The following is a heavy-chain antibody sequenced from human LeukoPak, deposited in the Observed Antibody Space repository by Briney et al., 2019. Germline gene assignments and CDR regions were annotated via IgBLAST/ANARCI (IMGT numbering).Heavy chain of an antibody. D-gene: IGHD6-19*01. J-gene: IGHJ4*02. CDR3: ARGIAVAGLDY. CDR1: GFTFSSYG. Sequence: GGSLRLSCAASGFTFSSYGMHWVRQAPGKGLEWVSSISSSSSYIYYADSVKGRFTISRDNAKNSLYLQMNSLRAEDTAVYYCARGIAVAGLDYWGQGTLVTVSS. V-gene: IGHV3-21*01. CDR2: ISSSSSYI.